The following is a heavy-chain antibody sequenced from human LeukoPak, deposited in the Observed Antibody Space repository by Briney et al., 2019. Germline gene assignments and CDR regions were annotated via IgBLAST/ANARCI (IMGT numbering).Heavy chain of an antibody. J-gene: IGHJ1*01. D-gene: IGHD3-22*01. V-gene: IGHV3-74*01. CDR3: ARAPSEIGGYYPEYFRH. Sequence: GGSLRLSCAASGLTFSSYWMHWVRQAPGKGLVWVSRIKSDGSKNYADSVKGRFTISRDNAKNTLSLQMNSLRAEDTGVYYCARAPSEIGGYYPEYFRHWGQGTLVTVSS. CDR2: IKSDGSK. CDR1: GLTFSSYW.